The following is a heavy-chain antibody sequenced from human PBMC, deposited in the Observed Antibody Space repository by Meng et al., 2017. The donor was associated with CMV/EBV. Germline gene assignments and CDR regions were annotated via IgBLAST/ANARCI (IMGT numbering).Heavy chain of an antibody. CDR3: AKDPISNLPYYFYY. D-gene: IGHD4/OR15-4a*01. V-gene: IGHV3-23*01. J-gene: IGHJ4*02. Sequence: RGSLRLSCAPSEFTLSSYAMSWVRQAPGKWLEWVSAISGIGNSTYYADSVKGRFTITRDNSKNTLYLQMNSLRAEDTAVYYCAKDPISNLPYYFYYWGQGTLVTVSS. CDR2: ISGIGNST. CDR1: EFTLSSYA.